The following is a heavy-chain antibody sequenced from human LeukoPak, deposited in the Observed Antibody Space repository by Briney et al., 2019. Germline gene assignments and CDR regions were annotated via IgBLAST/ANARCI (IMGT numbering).Heavy chain of an antibody. CDR2: ISYDGNAK. CDR3: ARDRPGRGMDV. V-gene: IGHV3-30*14. Sequence: GGSLRLSCAASGFTFSTNAMHWVRQAPGKGLEWVAVISYDGNAKYYADSVKGRFTISRDNSKNTLYLQMNSLRAEDTAVYYCARDRPGRGMDVWGQGTTVTVSS. D-gene: IGHD1-26*01. J-gene: IGHJ6*02. CDR1: GFTFSTNA.